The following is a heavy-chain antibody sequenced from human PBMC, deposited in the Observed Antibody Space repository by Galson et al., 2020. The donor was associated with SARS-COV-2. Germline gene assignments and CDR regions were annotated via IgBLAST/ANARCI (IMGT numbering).Heavy chain of an antibody. V-gene: IGHV4-38-2*01. CDR2: TFRTEST. CDR3: VAGITSSYVSAYY. D-gene: IGHD3-16*01. CDR1: GQSISSGYY. Sequence: SETLSLTCVVSGQSISSGYYWGWIRQPPGEVLQWIAITFRTESTFYNPSFKSRVTISVDTSKNQFTLSLTSVTAADTAVYYCVAGITSSYVSAYYWGQGTLVTVSS. J-gene: IGHJ4*02.